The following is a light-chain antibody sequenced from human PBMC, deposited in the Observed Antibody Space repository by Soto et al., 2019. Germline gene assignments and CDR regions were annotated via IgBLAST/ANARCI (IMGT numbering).Light chain of an antibody. J-gene: IGKJ4*01. CDR2: DAS. Sequence: DIHMTQSPSSLSASIGDRVTITCRSSQSISSYLNWYQQKPWKAPKLLIYDASTLHSGVPSRFSGGGSGTDLTLTISSLQPEDFATYYCQQVNVYPSTFGGGTKVDIK. CDR1: QSISSY. V-gene: IGKV1-39*01. CDR3: QQVNVYPST.